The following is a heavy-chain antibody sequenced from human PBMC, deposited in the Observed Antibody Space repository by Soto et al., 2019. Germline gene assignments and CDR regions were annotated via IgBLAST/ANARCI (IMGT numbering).Heavy chain of an antibody. D-gene: IGHD3-16*01. CDR1: GFMFSAYT. CDR2: ISDDSSYI. Sequence: LRLSCAASGFMFSAYTMNWVRQAPGKGLEWLSSISDDSSYIDYADSLRGRFTVSRDNARNSLYLQIDSLGVEDTAVYYCATPYYFNHWGPGTLVTVS. CDR3: ATPYYFNH. J-gene: IGHJ1*01. V-gene: IGHV3-21*06.